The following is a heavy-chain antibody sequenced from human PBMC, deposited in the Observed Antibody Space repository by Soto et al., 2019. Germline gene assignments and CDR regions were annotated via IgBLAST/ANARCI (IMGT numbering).Heavy chain of an antibody. CDR2: IYPGDSDA. CDR1: GYSFTHYW. CDR3: GSHFHDYLDN. V-gene: IGHV5-51*01. Sequence: PGESLKISCKASGYSFTHYWLGWVRQRPGKGLEWVGIIYPGDSDARYSPSFQGQVTISVDKSINTAYLQWSSLKASDTAMYYCGSHFHDYLDNWGRGTLVTVSS. J-gene: IGHJ4*02.